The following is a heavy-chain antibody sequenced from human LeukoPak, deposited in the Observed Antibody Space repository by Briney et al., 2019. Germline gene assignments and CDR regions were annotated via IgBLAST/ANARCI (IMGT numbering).Heavy chain of an antibody. CDR2: ISGSGGST. CDR3: AKMGLRLGELSYAIY. J-gene: IGHJ4*02. D-gene: IGHD3-16*02. Sequence: GGSLRLSCAASGFTFSSYAMSWVRQAPGKGLEWVSAISGSGGSTYYADSVRGRFTISRDNSKNTLYLQMNSLRAEDTAVYYCAKMGLRLGELSYAIYWGQGTLVTVSS. CDR1: GFTFSSYA. V-gene: IGHV3-23*01.